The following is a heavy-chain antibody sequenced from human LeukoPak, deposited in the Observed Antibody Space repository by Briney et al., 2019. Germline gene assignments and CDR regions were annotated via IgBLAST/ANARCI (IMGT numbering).Heavy chain of an antibody. CDR1: GYTFTGYY. Sequence: ASVKVSCKASGYTFTGYYMHWVRQAPGRGLEWMGWINPNSGGTNYAQKFQGRVTMTRDTSISTAYMELSRLRSDDTAVYYCARGTGIVVVVAATFDYWGQGTLVTVSS. CDR2: INPNSGGT. V-gene: IGHV1-2*02. CDR3: ARGTGIVVVVAATFDY. J-gene: IGHJ4*02. D-gene: IGHD2-15*01.